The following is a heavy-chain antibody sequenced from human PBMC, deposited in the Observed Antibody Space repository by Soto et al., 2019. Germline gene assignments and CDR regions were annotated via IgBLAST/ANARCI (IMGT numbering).Heavy chain of an antibody. CDR2: IVVGSGNT. D-gene: IGHD3-3*01. V-gene: IGHV1-58*01. CDR1: GFPFTSFA. CDR3: AAGQFLEWLLQPVTYGMDV. J-gene: IGHJ6*01. Sequence: GGSAKVSFKTCGFPFTSFASQSVRQARGQRLEWIGWIVVGSGNTNYAQKFQERVTITRDMSTSTAYMELSSLRSEDTAVYYCAAGQFLEWLLQPVTYGMDVWGQGTTVTVSS.